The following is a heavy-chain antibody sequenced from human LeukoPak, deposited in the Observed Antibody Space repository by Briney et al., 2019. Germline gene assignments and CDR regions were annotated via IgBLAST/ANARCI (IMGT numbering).Heavy chain of an antibody. CDR3: ARARIRGMYDAFDI. Sequence: MPSETLSLTCTVSGVSIDSYYWNWIRQPPGKGLEWIGYIHYNGGTNYNPSLQSRVTTSVDTSKHQVSLRLSSVTAADTAVYYCARARIRGMYDAFDIWGQGIMVTVSS. V-gene: IGHV4-59*01. D-gene: IGHD3-10*01. CDR1: GVSIDSYY. J-gene: IGHJ3*02. CDR2: IHYNGGT.